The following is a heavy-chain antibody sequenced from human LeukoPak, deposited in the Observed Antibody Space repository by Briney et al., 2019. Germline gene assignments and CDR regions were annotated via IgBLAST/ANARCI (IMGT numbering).Heavy chain of an antibody. CDR2: IYYSGST. CDR3: ARGGIADRLKT. Sequence: PSETLSLTCTVSGGSISSYYWSWIRQPPGKGLEWIGYIYYSGSTNYNPSLKSRVAISVDTSKNQFSLNLTSVTAADTAVYFCARGGIADRLKTWGQGILVTVSS. J-gene: IGHJ4*02. CDR1: GGSISSYY. D-gene: IGHD6-6*01. V-gene: IGHV4-59*12.